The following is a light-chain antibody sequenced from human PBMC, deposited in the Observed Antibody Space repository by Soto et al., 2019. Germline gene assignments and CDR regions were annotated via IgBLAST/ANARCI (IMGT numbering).Light chain of an antibody. CDR3: QQYNNWRGT. J-gene: IGKJ2*01. Sequence: EIVMTQSPATLSVSAGEIATLSCRASQSVSSNLAWYQQKPGQAPMLLIYGASSRATGIPARFSGSGSGTEFTLTISSLQSEDFAVYYCQQYNNWRGTFGQGTKLEIK. CDR2: GAS. CDR1: QSVSSN. V-gene: IGKV3-15*01.